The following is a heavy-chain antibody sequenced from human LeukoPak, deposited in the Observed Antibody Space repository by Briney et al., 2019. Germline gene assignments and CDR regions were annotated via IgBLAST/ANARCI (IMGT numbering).Heavy chain of an antibody. V-gene: IGHV4-59*08. Sequence: PSETLSLTCSVSGASISSYYWSWIRHPPGKGLEWIAYVHYSGRTNYNPSLKSRVSISVDTSKKQFSLNLSSVTAADTAVYYCARRGNSWNDFDSWGQGTLVTVSS. CDR2: VHYSGRT. CDR3: ARRGNSWNDFDS. J-gene: IGHJ4*02. D-gene: IGHD6-13*01. CDR1: GASISSYY.